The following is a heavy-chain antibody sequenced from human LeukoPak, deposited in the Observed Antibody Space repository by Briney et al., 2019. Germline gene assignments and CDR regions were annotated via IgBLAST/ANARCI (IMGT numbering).Heavy chain of an antibody. CDR1: GGSISSYY. J-gene: IGHJ4*02. CDR2: IYYSGST. D-gene: IGHD6-19*01. V-gene: IGHV4-59*01. Sequence: PSETLSLTCTVSGGSISSYYWSWIRQPPGKGLEWIGYIYYSGSTNYNPSLKSRVTISVDTSKNQFSLKLSSVTAADTAVYYCARGLDSGWYYFDYWGQGTLVTVSS. CDR3: ARGLDSGWYYFDY.